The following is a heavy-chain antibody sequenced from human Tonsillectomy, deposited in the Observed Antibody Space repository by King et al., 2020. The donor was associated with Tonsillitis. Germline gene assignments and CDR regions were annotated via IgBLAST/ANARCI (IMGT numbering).Heavy chain of an antibody. CDR3: AKGLEVTTPYYFAS. Sequence: VQLVETGGGLVQPGRSLRLSCTASGFIFDDYAMNWVRQVPGKGLEWVSGITWSGRNKGHADSVKGRFTISRDNAKNSLYLQMNSLRAEDSALYYCAKGLEVTTPYYFASWGQGTLVTVYS. D-gene: IGHD1-26*01. J-gene: IGHJ4*02. CDR1: GFIFDDYA. V-gene: IGHV3-9*01. CDR2: ITWSGRNK.